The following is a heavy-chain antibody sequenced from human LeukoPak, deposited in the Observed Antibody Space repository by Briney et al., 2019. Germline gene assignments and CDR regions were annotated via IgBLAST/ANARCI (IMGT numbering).Heavy chain of an antibody. CDR1: GFTFSDYY. V-gene: IGHV3-11*04. J-gene: IGHJ6*03. Sequence: KPGGSLRLSCAASGFTFSDYYMSWIRQAPGKGLEWVSYISSSGSTIYYADSVKGRFTISRDNAKNSLYLQMNSLRAEDTAVYYRARGAYCSSTSCYDYYYMDVWGKGTTVTVSS. D-gene: IGHD2-2*01. CDR3: ARGAYCSSTSCYDYYYMDV. CDR2: ISSSGSTI.